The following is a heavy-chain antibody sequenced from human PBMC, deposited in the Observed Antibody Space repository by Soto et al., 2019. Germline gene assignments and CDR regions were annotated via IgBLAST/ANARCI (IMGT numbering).Heavy chain of an antibody. CDR3: ARVRQYYYYGMDV. Sequence: SETLSLTCAVYGGSFSGYYWSWIRQPRGKGLEWIGEINHSGSTNYNPSLKSRVTISVDTSKNQFSLKLSSVTAADTAVYYCARVRQYYYYGMDVWGQGTTVTVSS. CDR2: INHSGST. V-gene: IGHV4-34*01. J-gene: IGHJ6*02. CDR1: GGSFSGYY.